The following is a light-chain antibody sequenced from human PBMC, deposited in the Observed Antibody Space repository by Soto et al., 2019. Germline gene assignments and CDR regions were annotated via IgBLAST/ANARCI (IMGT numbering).Light chain of an antibody. Sequence: QPVLTQSPSASASLGASVKLTCTLSSGHSSYAIAWHQQQPDKGPRYLMKLNSDGSHSKGDGIPDRFSGSSSGAERYLTIARLQSEDEADYYRQTWGTGIQVFGTGTKLTVL. CDR1: SGHSSYA. J-gene: IGLJ1*01. V-gene: IGLV4-69*01. CDR3: QTWGTGIQV. CDR2: LNSDGSH.